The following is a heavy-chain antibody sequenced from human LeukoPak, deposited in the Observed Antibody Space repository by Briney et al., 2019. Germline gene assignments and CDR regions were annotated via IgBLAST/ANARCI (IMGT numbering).Heavy chain of an antibody. CDR3: AKESESYDSSGSTFHY. D-gene: IGHD3-22*01. Sequence: GGSLRLSCAASGFTFSSYAMHWVRQAPGKGLDWEALIPYNRSNKYYADAVKGRFTISRADSKYTPCLQLNRLRGEVTAVSSCAKESESYDSSGSTFHYWGQGNLVTVSS. CDR1: GFTFSSYA. CDR2: IPYNRSNK. J-gene: IGHJ4*02. V-gene: IGHV3-30*04.